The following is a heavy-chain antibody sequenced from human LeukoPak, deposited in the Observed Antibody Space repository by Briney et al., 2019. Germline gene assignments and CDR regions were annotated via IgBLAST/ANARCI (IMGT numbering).Heavy chain of an antibody. Sequence: GESLKISCKGSGYSFTSYWIGWVRQMPGKGLEWMGIIYPGDSDTRYSPSFQGQVTISADKSISTAYLQWSSLKASDTAMYYCARQRYYYDSSGYHFDYWGQGTLDTVSS. J-gene: IGHJ4*02. CDR1: GYSFTSYW. CDR3: ARQRYYYDSSGYHFDY. D-gene: IGHD3-22*01. CDR2: IYPGDSDT. V-gene: IGHV5-51*01.